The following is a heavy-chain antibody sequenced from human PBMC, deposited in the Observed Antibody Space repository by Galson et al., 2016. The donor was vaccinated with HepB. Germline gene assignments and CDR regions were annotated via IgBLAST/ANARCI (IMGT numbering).Heavy chain of an antibody. D-gene: IGHD1-26*01. CDR3: AAEGLIGGTYSYFQH. J-gene: IGHJ1*01. CDR1: GFNFPTSG. V-gene: IGHV3-33*01. CDR2: IWSDENNR. Sequence: SLRLSCAASGFNFPTSGMHWVRQAPGTGLEWVAIIWSDENNRYYADSVKGRFTISRDNSKNTVFLEMNSLRAEDTAVYFCAAEGLIGGTYSYFQHWGPGTLVTVSP.